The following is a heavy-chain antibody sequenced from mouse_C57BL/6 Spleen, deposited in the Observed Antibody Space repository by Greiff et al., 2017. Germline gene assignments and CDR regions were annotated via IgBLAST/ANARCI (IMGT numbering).Heavy chain of an antibody. CDR1: GYSFTGYY. CDR3: ARAEYDDAWFAY. CDR2: ISCYNGAT. Sequence: LVKTGASVKISCKASGYSFTGYYMHWVKHSHGKSLEWIGYISCYNGATSYNQKFKGKATFTVDTSSSTAYMQFNSLTSEDSAVYYCARAEYDDAWFAYWGQGTLVTVSA. V-gene: IGHV1S34*01. D-gene: IGHD2-4*01. J-gene: IGHJ3*01.